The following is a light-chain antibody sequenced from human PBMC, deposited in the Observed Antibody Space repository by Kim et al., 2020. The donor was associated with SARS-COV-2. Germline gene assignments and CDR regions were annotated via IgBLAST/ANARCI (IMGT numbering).Light chain of an antibody. V-gene: IGLV2-11*01. CDR1: GSDVGGYAY. J-gene: IGLJ3*02. CDR3: CSYAGTYTWV. CDR2: DVS. Sequence: QSALTQPRSVSGSPGQSVTISCTGAGSDVGGYAYVSWYQQNPGKAPKLMIYDVSKRPSGVPDRFSGSKSGKTASLTISGLQAEDEADYYCCSYAGTYTWVFGGGTQLTVL.